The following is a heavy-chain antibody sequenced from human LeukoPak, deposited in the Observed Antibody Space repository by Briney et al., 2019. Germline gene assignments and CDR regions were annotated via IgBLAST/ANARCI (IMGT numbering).Heavy chain of an antibody. J-gene: IGHJ4*02. CDR2: ISTYDGNT. CDR1: GYTFSSYH. D-gene: IGHD2-15*01. CDR3: ARDFATWYFDY. Sequence: GASVKVSFKASGYTFSSYHVSWVRQAPGQGLEWMGWISTYDGNTNYAQNFQGRVAMTTDTSTSTAYTELRSLRSDDTAVYYCARDFATWYFDYWGQGTLVTVSS. V-gene: IGHV1-18*01.